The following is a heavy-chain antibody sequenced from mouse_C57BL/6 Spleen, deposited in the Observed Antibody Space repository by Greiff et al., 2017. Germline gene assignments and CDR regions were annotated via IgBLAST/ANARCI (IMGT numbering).Heavy chain of an antibody. CDR2: IYPGDGDT. CDR1: GYAFSSSW. V-gene: IGHV1-82*01. Sequence: QVQLQQSGPELVKPGASVKISCKASGYAFSSSWMNWVKQRPGKGLEWIGRIYPGDGDTNYNGKFKGKATLTADKSSSTAYMQLSSLTSEDSAVYFWATYGNPPWFAYWGQGTLVTVSA. CDR3: ATYGNPPWFAY. D-gene: IGHD2-1*01. J-gene: IGHJ3*01.